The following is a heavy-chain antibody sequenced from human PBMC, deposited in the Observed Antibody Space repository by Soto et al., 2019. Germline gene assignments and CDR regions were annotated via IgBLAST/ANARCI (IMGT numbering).Heavy chain of an antibody. CDR2: ISSSSSYT. CDR3: ARDQTAVAGIGAFDI. D-gene: IGHD6-19*01. CDR1: GFTFSDYY. Sequence: GGSLRLSCAASGFTFSDYYMSWIRQAPGKGLEWVSYISSSSSYTNYADSVKGRFTISRDNAKNSLYLQMNSLRAEDTAVYYCARDQTAVAGIGAFDIWGQGTMVTVSS. V-gene: IGHV3-11*06. J-gene: IGHJ3*02.